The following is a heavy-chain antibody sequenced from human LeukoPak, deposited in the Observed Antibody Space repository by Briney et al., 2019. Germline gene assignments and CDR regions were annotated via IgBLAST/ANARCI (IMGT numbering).Heavy chain of an antibody. V-gene: IGHV4-34*01. Sequence: SETLSLTCAVYGGSFSGYYWSWIRQPPGKGLEWIGEINHSGSTNYNPSLKSRVTISVDTSKNQFSLKLSSVTAADTAVYYCARGTNDDSSGYYYVRRRASWFDPWGQGTLVTVSS. CDR1: GGSFSGYY. CDR3: ARGTNDDSSGYYYVRRRASWFDP. J-gene: IGHJ5*02. CDR2: INHSGST. D-gene: IGHD3-22*01.